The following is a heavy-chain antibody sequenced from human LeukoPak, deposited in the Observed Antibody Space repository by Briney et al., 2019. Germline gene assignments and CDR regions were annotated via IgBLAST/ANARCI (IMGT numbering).Heavy chain of an antibody. D-gene: IGHD5-18*01. CDR3: ARGRFRYGYSYGIFDY. CDR1: GGSISSYY. J-gene: IGHJ4*02. V-gene: IGHV4-4*07. CDR2: IYYSGST. Sequence: SETLSLTCTVSGGSISSYYWSWIRQPAGKGLEWIGRIYYSGSTNYNPSLKSRVTISVDTSKNQFSLKLSSVTAADTAVYYCARGRFRYGYSYGIFDYWGQGTLVTVSS.